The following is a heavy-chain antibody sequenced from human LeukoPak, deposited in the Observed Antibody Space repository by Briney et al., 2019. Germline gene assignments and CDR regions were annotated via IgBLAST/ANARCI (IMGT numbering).Heavy chain of an antibody. V-gene: IGHV1-69*04. Sequence: SVKVSCKASGGTFSSYAISWVRQAPGQGFEWMGRIIPILGIANYAQKFQGRVTITADKSTSTAYMELSSLRSEDTAVYYCARTGIAYCGGDCLVVVDYWGQGTLVTVSS. CDR1: GGTFSSYA. J-gene: IGHJ4*02. CDR3: ARTGIAYCGGDCLVVVDY. D-gene: IGHD2-21*02. CDR2: IIPILGIA.